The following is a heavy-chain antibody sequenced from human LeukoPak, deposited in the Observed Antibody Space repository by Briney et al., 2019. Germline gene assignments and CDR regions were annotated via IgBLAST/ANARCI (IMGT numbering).Heavy chain of an antibody. CDR3: AKVDILTGAPSVYWYYGMDV. V-gene: IGHV3-30*18. CDR1: GFTFSSYG. CDR2: ISYDGSNK. D-gene: IGHD3-9*01. J-gene: IGHJ6*04. Sequence: PGGSLRLSCAASGFTFSSYGMHWVRQAPGKGLERVAVISYDGSNKYYADSVKGRFTISRDNSKNTLYLQMNSLRAEDTAVYYCAKVDILTGAPSVYWYYGMDVWGKGTTVTVSS.